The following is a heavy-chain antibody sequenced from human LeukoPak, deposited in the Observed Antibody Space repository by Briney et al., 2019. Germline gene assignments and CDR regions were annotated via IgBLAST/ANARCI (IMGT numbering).Heavy chain of an antibody. CDR3: ARDRGWELAKYFQH. D-gene: IGHD1-26*01. V-gene: IGHV3-53*01. CDR2: ISGGGIT. CDR1: GFIVSSNY. Sequence: GGSLRLSCAASGFIVSSNYMSWVRQAPGKGLEWVSVISGGGITYYTDSVKGRFTISRDNSKNTLYLQMNSLRAEDTAVYYCARDRGWELAKYFQHWGQGTLVTVSS. J-gene: IGHJ1*01.